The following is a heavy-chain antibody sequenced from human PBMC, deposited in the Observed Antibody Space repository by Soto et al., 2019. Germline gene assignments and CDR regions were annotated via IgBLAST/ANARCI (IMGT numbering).Heavy chain of an antibody. J-gene: IGHJ6*02. CDR3: ARADRTLVTSYGLDV. CDR1: GGSFSGFY. D-gene: IGHD2-21*02. Sequence: SETLSLTCAVYGGSFSGFYWTWIRRPPGEGLEWIGEINHSGTINFNPSLRSRLTISLDSSKKHFSLKLTSLTAADAAVYYCARADRTLVTSYGLDVWGQGTTVTVSS. CDR2: INHSGTI. V-gene: IGHV4-34*01.